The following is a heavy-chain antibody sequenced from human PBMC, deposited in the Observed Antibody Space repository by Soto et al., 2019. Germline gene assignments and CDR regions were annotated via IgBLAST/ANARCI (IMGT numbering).Heavy chain of an antibody. J-gene: IGHJ1*01. CDR3: ARGLWNDVFQY. D-gene: IGHD1-1*01. Sequence: TSETLSLTSAVSGGSIRSGGYSWTWIRQPPGKGLEWIGYVHHTGSTTYNPSLKTRVNISVDRPNNQFFLTLTSATAADSAIYYCARGLWNDVFQYWGRGILVTVSS. CDR1: GGSIRSGGYS. V-gene: IGHV4-30-2*01. CDR2: VHHTGST.